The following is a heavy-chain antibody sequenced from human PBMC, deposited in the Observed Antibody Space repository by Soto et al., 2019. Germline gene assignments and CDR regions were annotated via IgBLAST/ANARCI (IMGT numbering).Heavy chain of an antibody. CDR2: TSAYHGNT. CDR3: GRGPHFAESGNPSWSTPD. CDR1: GYTFISYS. D-gene: IGHD1-1*01. J-gene: IGHJ4*01. Sequence: ASGKVSGKASGYTFISYSVTWVRQAPVQGLEWMGWTSAYHGNTNYAPKLPGRVTMTTDTSTSTVYMELKSLKSDDTALYFCGRGPHFAESGNPSWSTPDWGHGTLVTVS. V-gene: IGHV1-18*04.